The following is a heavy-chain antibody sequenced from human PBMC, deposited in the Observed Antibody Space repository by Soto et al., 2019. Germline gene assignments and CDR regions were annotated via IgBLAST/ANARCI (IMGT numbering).Heavy chain of an antibody. Sequence: SVKVSCKASGGTFSIYGFSWVRQAPGQGPEWIGGIVPILTTPNYAQKFHGRVTIVADESTTTVYMELSSLKSEDTAVYYCATSVGIAPTGEDGMDVWGQGTSVTVSS. D-gene: IGHD2-8*02. CDR3: ATSVGIAPTGEDGMDV. CDR1: GGTFSIYG. CDR2: IVPILTTP. V-gene: IGHV1-69*13. J-gene: IGHJ6*02.